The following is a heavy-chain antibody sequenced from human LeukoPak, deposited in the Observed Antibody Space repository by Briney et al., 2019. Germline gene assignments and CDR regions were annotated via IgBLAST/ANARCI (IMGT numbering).Heavy chain of an antibody. J-gene: IGHJ4*02. Sequence: SVKVSCKASGGTFSSYAISWVRQAPGQALEWMGGIIPIFGTANYAQKFQGRVTITADESTSTAYMELSSLRSEDTAVYYCARGASSGWLSYFDYWGQGTLVTVSS. V-gene: IGHV1-69*13. CDR1: GGTFSSYA. D-gene: IGHD6-19*01. CDR2: IIPIFGTA. CDR3: ARGASSGWLSYFDY.